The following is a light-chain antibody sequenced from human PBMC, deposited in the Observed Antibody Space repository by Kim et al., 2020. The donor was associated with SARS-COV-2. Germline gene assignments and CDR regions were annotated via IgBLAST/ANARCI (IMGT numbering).Light chain of an antibody. Sequence: PGERATLSCRASQSVNSNLAWFQQKPGQAPRLLIYGASTRASGVPARFSGSGSGTEFTLTISSLQSEDFAVYYCQQFNNWPLYSFGQGTKLEI. CDR2: GAS. J-gene: IGKJ2*03. CDR3: QQFNNWPLYS. V-gene: IGKV3-15*01. CDR1: QSVNSN.